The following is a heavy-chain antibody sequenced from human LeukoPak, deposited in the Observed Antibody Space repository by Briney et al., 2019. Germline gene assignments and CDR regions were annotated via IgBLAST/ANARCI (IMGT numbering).Heavy chain of an antibody. D-gene: IGHD6-19*01. CDR2: INQDGSGE. J-gene: IGHJ1*01. Sequence: TGGSLRLSCAASGVTFSPYWMAWVRQAPGKGLEWVAAINQDGSGEYYMESVKGRFSVSRDNARKSAYLQLDSLRGEDSAVYYCVSGYTSGYWGQGTQVTVSS. CDR1: GVTFSPYW. V-gene: IGHV3-7*01. CDR3: VSGYTSGY.